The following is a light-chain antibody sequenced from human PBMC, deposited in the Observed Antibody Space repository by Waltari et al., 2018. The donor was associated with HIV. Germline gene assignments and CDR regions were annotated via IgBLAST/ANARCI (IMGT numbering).Light chain of an antibody. Sequence: QSALTQPASVSGSPGQSITISCTGTSSDIGNYNLVSWYQQPPGKAPKPIIYEGIKPPSGVSNRISGSQSANPASLTISGLQAEDEADYYCCSYGGSSNWLFGGGTKLTVL. CDR1: SSDIGNYNL. CDR3: CSYGGSSNWL. CDR2: EGI. J-gene: IGLJ2*01. V-gene: IGLV2-23*01.